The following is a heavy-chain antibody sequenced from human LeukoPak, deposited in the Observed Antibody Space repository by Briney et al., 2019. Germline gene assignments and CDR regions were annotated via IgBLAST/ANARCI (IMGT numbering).Heavy chain of an antibody. CDR2: VFHDGDT. D-gene: IGHD1/OR15-1a*01. V-gene: IGHV4-39*07. J-gene: IGHJ3*02. CDR3: ARDNNRVLAFDM. CDR1: GDSISSSGYY. Sequence: SETLSLTCTVSGDSISSSGYYWGWIRQSPAKGLEWIGRVFHDGDTHYNPSLKSRVTISVDTSKNQVSLMLSSVTAADTALYYCARDNNRVLAFDMWGQGTMVTVSS.